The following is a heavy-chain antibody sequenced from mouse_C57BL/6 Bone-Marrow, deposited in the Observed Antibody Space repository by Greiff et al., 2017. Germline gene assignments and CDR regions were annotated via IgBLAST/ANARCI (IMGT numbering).Heavy chain of an antibody. J-gene: IGHJ3*01. CDR2: IYPGNSDT. CDR1: GYTFTSYW. D-gene: IGHD1-1*01. V-gene: IGHV1-5*01. CDR3: TRLEFYYYGSSFNWFAY. Sequence: EVQLQQSGTVLARPGASVKMSCKTSGYTFTSYWMHWVKQRPGQGLEWIGAIYPGNSDTSYNQKFKGKAKLTAVTSASTAYMELSSLTNEDSAVYYCTRLEFYYYGSSFNWFAYWGQGTLVTVSA.